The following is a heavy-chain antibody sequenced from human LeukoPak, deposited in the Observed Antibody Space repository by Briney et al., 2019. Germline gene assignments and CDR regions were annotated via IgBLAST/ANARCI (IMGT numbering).Heavy chain of an antibody. CDR1: GGSISSSSYY. Sequence: SETLSLTCSVSGGSISSSSYYWGWIRQPPGKGLEWIGSIYYSGSTYYNPSLKSRVTISVDTSKNQFSLKLSSVTAADTAVYYCARDRGGWFDPWGQGTLVTVSS. J-gene: IGHJ5*02. D-gene: IGHD3-10*01. V-gene: IGHV4-39*07. CDR2: IYYSGST. CDR3: ARDRGGWFDP.